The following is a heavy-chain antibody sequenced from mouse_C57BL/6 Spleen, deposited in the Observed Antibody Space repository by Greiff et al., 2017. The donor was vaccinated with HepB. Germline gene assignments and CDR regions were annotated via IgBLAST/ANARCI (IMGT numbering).Heavy chain of an antibody. J-gene: IGHJ1*03. CDR2: ISSGSSTI. CDR1: GFTFSDYG. CDR3: ARPFYDGYYWYFDV. Sequence: DVKLVESGGGLVKPGGSLKLSCAASGFTFSDYGMHWVRQAPEKGLEWVAYISSGSSTIYYADTVKGRFTISRDNAKNTLFLQMTSLRSEDTAMYYCARPFYDGYYWYFDVWGTGTTVTVSS. D-gene: IGHD2-3*01. V-gene: IGHV5-17*01.